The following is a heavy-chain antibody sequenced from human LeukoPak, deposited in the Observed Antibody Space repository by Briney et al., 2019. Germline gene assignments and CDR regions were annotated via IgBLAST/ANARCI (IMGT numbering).Heavy chain of an antibody. CDR2: ISAYNGNT. D-gene: IGHD3-10*01. J-gene: IGHJ4*02. V-gene: IGHV1-18*01. CDR1: GYTFTSYG. CDR3: ARDQAGYYGSGSYYFDY. Sequence: ASVKASCKASGYTFTSYGITWVRQAPGQGLEWMGWISAYNGNTNYAQKLQGRVTMTTDTSTSTAYMELRSLRSDDTAVYYCARDQAGYYGSGSYYFDYWGQGTLVTVSS.